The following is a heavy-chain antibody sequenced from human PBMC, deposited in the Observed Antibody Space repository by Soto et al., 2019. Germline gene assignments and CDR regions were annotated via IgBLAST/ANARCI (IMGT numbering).Heavy chain of an antibody. Sequence: ASVKVSCKASGYTFTGHYMHWVRQAPGQGLEWMGWMNPNSGDTNYAQNFQGRVAMTRDTSISTAYMEVSRRRSDDTAVYYCARDWYYYGSGSYHNEVRYGMDVWGQGTTVTVSS. D-gene: IGHD3-10*01. V-gene: IGHV1-2*02. CDR2: MNPNSGDT. J-gene: IGHJ6*02. CDR3: ARDWYYYGSGSYHNEVRYGMDV. CDR1: GYTFTGHY.